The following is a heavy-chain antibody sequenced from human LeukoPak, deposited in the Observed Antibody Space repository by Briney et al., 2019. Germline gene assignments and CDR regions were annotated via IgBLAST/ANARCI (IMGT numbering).Heavy chain of an antibody. CDR1: GGTFSSYA. CDR3: ARGPEPPSYCSSTSCAGAWPTHQY. V-gene: IGHV1-69*01. CDR2: IIPILGTA. Sequence: GSSVKVSCKASGGTFSSYAISWVRQAPGQGLEWMGGIIPILGTANYAQKLQGRVTITAHESTTTTYMTLSSPRSEDTAVYCCARGPEPPSYCSSTSCAGAWPTHQYCGQGALVTVSS. D-gene: IGHD2-2*01. J-gene: IGHJ4*02.